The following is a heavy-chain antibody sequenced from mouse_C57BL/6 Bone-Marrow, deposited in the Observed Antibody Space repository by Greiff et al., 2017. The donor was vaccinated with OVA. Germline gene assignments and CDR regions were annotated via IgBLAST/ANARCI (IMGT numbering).Heavy chain of an antibody. CDR1: GFTFSDAW. CDR3: TRADFLYYFDY. Sequence: EVQVVESGGGLVQPGGSMKLSCAASGFTFSDAWMDWVRQSPEKGLEWVAEIRNKANNHATYYAESVKGRFTISRDDSKSSVYLQMNSLRAEDTGIYYCTRADFLYYFDYWGQGTTLTVSS. J-gene: IGHJ2*01. CDR2: IRNKANNHAT. V-gene: IGHV6-6*01. D-gene: IGHD2-4*01.